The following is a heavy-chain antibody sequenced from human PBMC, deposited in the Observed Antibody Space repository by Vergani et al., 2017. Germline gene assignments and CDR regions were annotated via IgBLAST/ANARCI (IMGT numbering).Heavy chain of an antibody. J-gene: IGHJ4*02. CDR3: ARLVGATRRFDY. Sequence: QVQPQESGPGLVKPSQTLSLTCTVSGGSISSGSYYWSWIRQPAGKGLEWIGRIYTSGSTNYNPSLKSRVTISVDTSKNQFSLKLSSVTAADTAVYYCARLVGATRRFDYWGQGTLVTVSS. V-gene: IGHV4-61*02. CDR2: IYTSGST. CDR1: GGSISSGSYY. D-gene: IGHD1-26*01.